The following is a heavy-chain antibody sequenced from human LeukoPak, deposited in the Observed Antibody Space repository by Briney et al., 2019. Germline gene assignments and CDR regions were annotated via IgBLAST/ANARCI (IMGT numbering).Heavy chain of an antibody. CDR2: ISSSSSYI. Sequence: GGSLRLSCAASGFTFSSYSMNWVRQAPGKGLEWVSSISSSSSYIYYADSVKGRFTISRDNAKNSLYLQMNSLRAEDTAVYNCARGYLADYYFDYWGQGTLVTVSS. V-gene: IGHV3-21*01. J-gene: IGHJ4*02. D-gene: IGHD3-3*01. CDR3: ARGYLADYYFDY. CDR1: GFTFSSYS.